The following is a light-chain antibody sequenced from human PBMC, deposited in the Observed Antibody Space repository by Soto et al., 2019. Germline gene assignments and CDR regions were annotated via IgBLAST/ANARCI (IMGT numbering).Light chain of an antibody. CDR1: QSIRSN. Sequence: EIVMTQSPATLSVSPGERATLSCRASQSIRSNLGWYQQKPGQAPRLLIYGASTRATGVPARFSGSGSGTEFTLTISSLQSEDSAVSYCQQYNNWPPFTFGQGTRLEIK. J-gene: IGKJ5*01. V-gene: IGKV3-15*01. CDR2: GAS. CDR3: QQYNNWPPFT.